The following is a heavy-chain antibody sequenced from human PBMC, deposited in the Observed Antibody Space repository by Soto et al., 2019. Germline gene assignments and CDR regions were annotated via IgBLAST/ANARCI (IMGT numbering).Heavy chain of an antibody. Sequence: EVQLVESGGGLIQPGGSLRLSCAASGFTVSSNYMSWVRQAPGKGLEWVSVIYSGGSTYYADSVKGRFTISRDNSKNALYLQMNSLRAEDTVVYSCARGAGGYDLVYWGQGALVTVSS. J-gene: IGHJ4*02. CDR1: GFTVSSNY. V-gene: IGHV3-53*01. CDR2: IYSGGST. D-gene: IGHD5-12*01. CDR3: ARGAGGYDLVY.